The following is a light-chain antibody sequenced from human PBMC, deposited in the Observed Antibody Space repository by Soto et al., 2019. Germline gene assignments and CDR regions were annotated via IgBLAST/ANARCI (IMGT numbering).Light chain of an antibody. Sequence: DIRMTQSPSSLSASVGDRVTITCRASQDISDYLNWYQQKPGKAPTFLIYASSTLQSGVPSRFSGSGSGTDFTLTISSLQPDDFATYYCQQYNSISLLTFGGGTKVDIK. J-gene: IGKJ4*01. CDR2: ASS. CDR3: QQYNSISLLT. CDR1: QDISDY. V-gene: IGKV1-16*01.